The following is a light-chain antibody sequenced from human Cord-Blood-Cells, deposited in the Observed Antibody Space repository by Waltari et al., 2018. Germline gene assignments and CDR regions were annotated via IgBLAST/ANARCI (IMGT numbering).Light chain of an antibody. Sequence: EIVLTQAPANLSLSPGARATLSCSASQRVRIYLAWYQQKPGQAPRLLIYDASISATVYPARFRGSGSVTDFTLTIGSLEPEDFVVYYGQQRSNWPYTFGQGTKLESK. V-gene: IGKV3-11*01. CDR3: QQRSNWPYT. CDR2: DAS. J-gene: IGKJ2*01. CDR1: QRVRIY.